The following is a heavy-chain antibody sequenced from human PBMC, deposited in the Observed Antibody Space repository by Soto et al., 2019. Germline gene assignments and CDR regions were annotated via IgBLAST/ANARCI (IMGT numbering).Heavy chain of an antibody. V-gene: IGHV4-34*01. Sequence: QVQLKQWGAGLLKPSETLSLTCAVYDGSFSGYYWSWIRQPPGQGLEWLGEINHSGSTNYNPSLTRRVTISVDTSKNQFSLNLSSVTAADTAVYYCARGRPSCSGGSCVVGYFAHWGQGTLVTVSS. D-gene: IGHD2-15*01. CDR2: INHSGST. CDR1: DGSFSGYY. J-gene: IGHJ4*02. CDR3: ARGRPSCSGGSCVVGYFAH.